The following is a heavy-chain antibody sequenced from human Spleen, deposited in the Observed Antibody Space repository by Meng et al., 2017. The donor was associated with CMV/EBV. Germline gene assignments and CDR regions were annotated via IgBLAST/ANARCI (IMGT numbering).Heavy chain of an antibody. J-gene: IGHJ6*02. CDR3: ARLLRGYDFWSGNYYYYGMDV. CDR2: IYHSGST. V-gene: IGHV4-38-2*02. D-gene: IGHD3-3*01. Sequence: GSLRLSCNVSGYSISSGNYWGWIRQPPGKGLEWIGNIYHSGSTYYNPSLKSRVTISVDTSKNQFSLRLSSVTAADTAVYFCARLLRGYDFWSGNYYYYGMDVWGQGTTVTVSS. CDR1: GYSISSGNY.